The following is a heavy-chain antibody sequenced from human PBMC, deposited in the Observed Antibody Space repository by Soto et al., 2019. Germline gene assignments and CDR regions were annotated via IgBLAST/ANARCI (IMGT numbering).Heavy chain of an antibody. CDR2: ISGSGGST. CDR3: ASGGSSLNFDS. J-gene: IGHJ4*02. V-gene: IGHV3-23*01. Sequence: TGGSLRLSCAASGFTFSSYAMSWVRQAPGKGLEWVSAISGSGGSTYYADSVKGRFTISRDNAKNTLYLQMNSLRAEDTAVYYCASGGSSLNFDSWGQGTLVTVSS. D-gene: IGHD6-6*01. CDR1: GFTFSSYA.